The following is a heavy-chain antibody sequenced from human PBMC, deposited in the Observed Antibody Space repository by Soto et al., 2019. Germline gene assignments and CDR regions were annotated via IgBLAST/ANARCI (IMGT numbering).Heavy chain of an antibody. CDR2: IYYSGST. CDR3: ARIIKGSIWYFDY. Sequence: PSETLSLTCTVSGGSISSGGYYWSWIRQHPGKGLEWIGYIYYSGSTYYNPSLKSRVTISVDTSKNQFSLKLSSVTAADTAVYYCARIIKGSIWYFDYWGQGTLVNVSS. V-gene: IGHV4-31*03. D-gene: IGHD6-13*01. CDR1: GGSISSGGYY. J-gene: IGHJ4*02.